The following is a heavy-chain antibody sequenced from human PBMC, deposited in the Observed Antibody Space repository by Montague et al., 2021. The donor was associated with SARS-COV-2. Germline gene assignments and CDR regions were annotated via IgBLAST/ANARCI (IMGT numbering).Heavy chain of an antibody. CDR2: IYYSGST. CDR1: GGSVSSYY. D-gene: IGHD3-3*01. J-gene: IGHJ5*02. Sequence: SETLSFTCTVSGGSVSSYYWSWIRQSPGKGLQWLGYIYYSGSTDYNPSLKSRVTMSVDTSKNQLSLRLNSVTTADTAVYFCARAGGFYDYWSGYSSSAGFFDPWGQGILVTVSS. V-gene: IGHV4-59*02. CDR3: ARAGGFYDYWSGYSSSAGFFDP.